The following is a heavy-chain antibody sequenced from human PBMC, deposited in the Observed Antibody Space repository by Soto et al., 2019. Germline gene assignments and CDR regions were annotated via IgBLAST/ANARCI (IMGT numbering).Heavy chain of an antibody. CDR1: GDSLTTNKW. D-gene: IGHD6-19*01. V-gene: IGHV4-4*02. CDR2: IYHSGIA. Sequence: SETLSLTCAVSGDSLTTNKWWSGVRQSPGKGLEWIGEIYHSGIANFNPSLKSRVTMSVDTSKNQFSLNLRSVTAADTAIYYCARDVAVPGESDRFDYWGQGTLVTVSS. CDR3: ARDVAVPGESDRFDY. J-gene: IGHJ4*02.